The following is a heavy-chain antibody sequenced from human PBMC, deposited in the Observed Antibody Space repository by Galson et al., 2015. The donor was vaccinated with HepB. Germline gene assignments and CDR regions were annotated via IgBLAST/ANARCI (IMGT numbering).Heavy chain of an antibody. CDR3: VRDDRTFYFDTSGFYGFQS. Sequence: SLRLSCAASGFTFSSYVMHWVRQAPGKGLEWVAVISYDGSEKYYADSVKGRFTISRDDAKNTLYLQVNSLRAEDTAVYHCVRDDRTFYFDTSGFYGFQSWGQGTLVTVSS. D-gene: IGHD3-22*01. V-gene: IGHV3-30*04. CDR2: ISYDGSEK. CDR1: GFTFSSYV. J-gene: IGHJ1*01.